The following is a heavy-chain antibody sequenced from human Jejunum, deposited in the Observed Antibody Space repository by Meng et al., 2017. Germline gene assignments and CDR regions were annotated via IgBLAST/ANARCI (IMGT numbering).Heavy chain of an antibody. D-gene: IGHD6-13*01. CDR1: GDSVSGNS. Sequence: SDTLSLTCTVSGDSVSGNSWSWIRQPPGKGLEGSGYIYSIGSTNYNPSLKSPVSMSVDTSKNQFSLKLSSVTAADTAVYYCARDLGRSGRWYVGVRFDPWGQGILVTVSS. J-gene: IGHJ5*02. V-gene: IGHV4-59*02. CDR3: ARDLGRSGRWYVGVRFDP. CDR2: IYSIGST.